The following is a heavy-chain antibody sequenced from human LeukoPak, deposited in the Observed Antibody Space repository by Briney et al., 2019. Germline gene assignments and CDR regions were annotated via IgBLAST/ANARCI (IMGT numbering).Heavy chain of an antibody. CDR2: IFYSGST. CDR3: ARQPYMLGAYYFDY. Sequence: SETLSLTCTVSGGSMSSYYWSWIRQPPGKGLERMGYIFYSGSTNYNPSLKSRVTLSVDTSKNQFSLKLGSVTAADTAVYYCARQPYMLGAYYFDYWGQGTLVTVSS. V-gene: IGHV4-59*08. D-gene: IGHD1-26*01. J-gene: IGHJ4*02. CDR1: GGSMSSYY.